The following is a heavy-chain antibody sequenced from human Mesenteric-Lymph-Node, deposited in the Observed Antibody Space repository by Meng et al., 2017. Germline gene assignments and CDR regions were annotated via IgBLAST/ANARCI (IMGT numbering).Heavy chain of an antibody. J-gene: IGHJ4*02. CDR2: IIPIFGTA. Sequence: SVKVSCKASGGTFSSYAISWVRQAPGQGLEWMGGIIPIFGTANYAQKFQGRVTITADESTSTAYMELSSLRSEDTAVYYCARSEMATIKPSSFDYWGQGTLVTVSS. CDR1: GGTFSSYA. D-gene: IGHD5-24*01. V-gene: IGHV1-69*13. CDR3: ARSEMATIKPSSFDY.